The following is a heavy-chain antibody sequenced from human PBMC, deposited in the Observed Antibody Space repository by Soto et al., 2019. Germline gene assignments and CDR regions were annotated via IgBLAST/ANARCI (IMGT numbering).Heavy chain of an antibody. Sequence: SETLSLTCTVSGGSISSGGYYWSWIRQHPGKGLEWIGYIYYSGSTYYNPSLKSRVTISVDTSKNQLSLKLSSVTAADTAVYYCARVEVLAWLSTNYYFDYWGQGTLVTVSS. D-gene: IGHD3-3*01. V-gene: IGHV4-31*03. CDR1: GGSISSGGYY. CDR2: IYYSGST. J-gene: IGHJ4*02. CDR3: ARVEVLAWLSTNYYFDY.